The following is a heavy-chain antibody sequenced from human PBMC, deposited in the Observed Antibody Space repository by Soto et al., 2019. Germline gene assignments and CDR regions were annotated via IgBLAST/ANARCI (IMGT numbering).Heavy chain of an antibody. CDR1: GGSISSGGYY. D-gene: IGHD2-2*01. CDR3: ARASDCSSTSCYPYYYYYGMDV. V-gene: IGHV4-31*03. CDR2: IYYSGST. Sequence: PSETLSLTRTVSGGSISSGGYYWSWIRQHPGKGLEWIGYIYYSGSTYYNPSLKSRVTISVDTSKNQFSLKLSSVTAADTAVYYCARASDCSSTSCYPYYYYYGMDVWGQGTTVTVSS. J-gene: IGHJ6*02.